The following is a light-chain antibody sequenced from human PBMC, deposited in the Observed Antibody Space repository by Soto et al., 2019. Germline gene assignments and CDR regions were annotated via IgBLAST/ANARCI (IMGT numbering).Light chain of an antibody. CDR3: QQYNNWPPHT. J-gene: IGKJ4*01. V-gene: IGKV3-15*01. Sequence: EIVMKQSPATLSVTPRERATLSCRASQSVSSNLAWYQQKPGQAPRLLIYGASTRATGIPARFSGSGSGTEFSLTISSLQSEDFAVYYCQQYNNWPPHTFGGGTKVDIK. CDR1: QSVSSN. CDR2: GAS.